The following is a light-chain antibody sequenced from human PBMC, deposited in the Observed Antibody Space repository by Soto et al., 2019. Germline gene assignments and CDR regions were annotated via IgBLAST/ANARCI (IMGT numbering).Light chain of an antibody. CDR3: QQTYSAPFT. V-gene: IGKV1-39*01. CDR1: QRLFSF. Sequence: DIQMTQSPSSLSASVGDSVTLTCRASQRLFSFLNWYQQAPGRAPKLLISTAYKLQSGVPSRFSGSESGTEFTLTISSLQPEDFAIYFCQQTYSAPFTFCPGNKVDVK. CDR2: TAY. J-gene: IGKJ3*01.